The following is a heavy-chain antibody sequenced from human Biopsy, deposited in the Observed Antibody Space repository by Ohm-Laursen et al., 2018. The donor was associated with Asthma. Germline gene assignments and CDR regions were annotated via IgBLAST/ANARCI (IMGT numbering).Heavy chain of an antibody. CDR3: AKDVFPGWELRRGPDY. D-gene: IGHD1-26*01. J-gene: IGHJ4*02. Sequence: SLRLSCSASGFTFSNYGMHWVRQAPGKGLDWVAVISFDGSNKNYTDSVKGRFTISRDNSRNTLHLQMNSLRTEDTAVYYCAKDVFPGWELRRGPDYWGQGTLVTVSS. CDR2: ISFDGSNK. CDR1: GFTFSNYG. V-gene: IGHV3-30*18.